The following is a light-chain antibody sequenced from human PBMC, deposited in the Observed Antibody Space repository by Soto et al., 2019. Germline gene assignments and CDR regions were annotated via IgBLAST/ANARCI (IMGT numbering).Light chain of an antibody. CDR1: SSDVGTYKY. CDR3: TSDVGSNIGV. V-gene: IGLV2-8*01. CDR2: EVS. Sequence: QSALTQPPSASGSPGQSVTISCTGTSSDVGTYKYVSWYQQYPGKAPKLMIYEVSKRPSGVPDRFSGSKSGNTASLTVSGLQAEDEADYYCTSDVGSNIGVFGGGNKVTVL. J-gene: IGLJ3*02.